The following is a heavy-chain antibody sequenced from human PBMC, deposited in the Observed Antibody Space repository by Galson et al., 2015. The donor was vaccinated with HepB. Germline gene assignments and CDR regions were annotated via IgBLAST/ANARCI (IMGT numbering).Heavy chain of an antibody. Sequence: SLRLSCAASGFTFDDYAMHWVRQAPGKGLEWVSGISWNSGSIGYADSVKGRFTTSRDNAKNSLYLQMNSLRAEDTALYYCAKGLGLYYYYYYMDVWGKGTTVTVSS. D-gene: IGHD3-16*01. CDR2: ISWNSGSI. V-gene: IGHV3-9*01. J-gene: IGHJ6*03. CDR3: AKGLGLYYYYYYMDV. CDR1: GFTFDDYA.